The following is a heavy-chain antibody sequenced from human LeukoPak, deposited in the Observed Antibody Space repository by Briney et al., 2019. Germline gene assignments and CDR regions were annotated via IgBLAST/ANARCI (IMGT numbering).Heavy chain of an antibody. CDR3: AREARLPHYLIPFQH. Sequence: SETLSLTCAVYGGSFSGYYWSWIRQPPGKGLEWIGEINHSGSTNYNPSLKSRVTISVDTSKNQFSLKLSSVTAADTAVYYCAREARLPHYLIPFQHWGQGTLVTVSS. CDR2: INHSGST. D-gene: IGHD6-6*01. CDR1: GGSFSGYY. V-gene: IGHV4-34*01. J-gene: IGHJ1*01.